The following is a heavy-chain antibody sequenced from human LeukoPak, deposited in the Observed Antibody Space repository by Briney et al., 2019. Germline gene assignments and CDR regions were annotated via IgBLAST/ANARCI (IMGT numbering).Heavy chain of an antibody. CDR2: IKQDGSEK. Sequence: PGGSLRLSCAASGFTFSSHWMSWVRQAPGKGLEWVANIKQDGSEKYYVDSVKGRFTISRDNAKNSLYLQMNSLRAEDMGVYYCASYDSSGYYNYWGQGTLVTVSS. V-gene: IGHV3-7*01. D-gene: IGHD3-22*01. J-gene: IGHJ4*02. CDR3: ASYDSSGYYNY. CDR1: GFTFSSHW.